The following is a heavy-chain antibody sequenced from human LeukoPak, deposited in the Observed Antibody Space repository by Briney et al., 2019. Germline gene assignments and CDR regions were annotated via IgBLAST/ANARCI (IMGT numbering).Heavy chain of an antibody. CDR1: GYTFSSYG. V-gene: IGHV1-18*01. Sequence: ASVKVSCKASGYTFSSYGISWVRQAPGQGLEWMGWISPYNGNTNYAQKLQGRVTMTTDTSTSTAYMELRSLRSDDTAVYYCARDAEPYDSSGYYWYFDLWGRGTLVTVSS. D-gene: IGHD3-22*01. J-gene: IGHJ2*01. CDR3: ARDAEPYDSSGYYWYFDL. CDR2: ISPYNGNT.